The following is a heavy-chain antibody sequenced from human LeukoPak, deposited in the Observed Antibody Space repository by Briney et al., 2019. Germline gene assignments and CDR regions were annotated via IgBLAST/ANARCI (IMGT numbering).Heavy chain of an antibody. Sequence: ASVKVSCKASGYTFTSYGISWVRQAPGQGLEWMGWISAYNGNTNYAQKLQGRVTMTTDTSTSTAYMELRSLRSDDTAVYYCARDIPDYYDSSGYYREFDYWGQGTLVTVPS. V-gene: IGHV1-18*01. CDR2: ISAYNGNT. CDR1: GYTFTSYG. CDR3: ARDIPDYYDSSGYYREFDY. J-gene: IGHJ4*02. D-gene: IGHD3-22*01.